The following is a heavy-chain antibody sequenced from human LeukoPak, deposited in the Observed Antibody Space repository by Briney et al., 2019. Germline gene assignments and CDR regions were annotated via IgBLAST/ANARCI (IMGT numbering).Heavy chain of an antibody. CDR1: GYSFTSFA. Sequence: ASVKVSCKASGYSFTSFAISWVRQAPGQGLEWMGWINPYNGETNYAQKLQGRVTMTTDTSTSTAYMELRSLRSDDTAVYYCARYYFGSGGYDDWFDPWGQGTLVTVSS. CDR3: ARYYFGSGGYDDWFDP. CDR2: INPYNGET. D-gene: IGHD3-10*01. V-gene: IGHV1-18*01. J-gene: IGHJ5*02.